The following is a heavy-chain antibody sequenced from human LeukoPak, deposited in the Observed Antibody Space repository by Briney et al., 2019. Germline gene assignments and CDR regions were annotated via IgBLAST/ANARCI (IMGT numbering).Heavy chain of an antibody. J-gene: IGHJ4*02. CDR3: ATDYDSSGYYVGY. Sequence: ASEKVSCMLSGYTLTELSMHWLRQAPGKGLEGVGGFDPEDCETIYAQKFQGRVTMTEDTSTDTAYMELSSLRSEHTAVYYCATDYDSSGYYVGYWGQRTLVTVSS. V-gene: IGHV1-24*01. D-gene: IGHD3-22*01. CDR1: GYTLTELS. CDR2: FDPEDCET.